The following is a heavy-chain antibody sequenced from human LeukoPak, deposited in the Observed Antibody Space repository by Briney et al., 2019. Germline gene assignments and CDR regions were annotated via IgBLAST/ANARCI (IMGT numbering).Heavy chain of an antibody. V-gene: IGHV3-7*01. D-gene: IGHD6-13*01. CDR3: AVIDSSSWYAEYFQH. Sequence: GSLRLSCAASGFTFSSYWMSWVRQAPGKGLEWVANIKQDGSEKYYVDSVKGRFTISRDNAKNSLYLQMNSLRAEDTAVYYCAVIDSSSWYAEYFQHWGQGTLVTVSS. CDR2: IKQDGSEK. CDR1: GFTFSSYW. J-gene: IGHJ1*01.